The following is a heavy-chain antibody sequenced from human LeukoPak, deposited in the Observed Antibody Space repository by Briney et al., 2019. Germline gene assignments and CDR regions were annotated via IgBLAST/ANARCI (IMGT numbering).Heavy chain of an antibody. CDR3: ARAAYDSSGYLTL. J-gene: IGHJ4*02. CDR1: GFTFSSYG. V-gene: IGHV3-33*01. Sequence: GGSLRLSCAASGFTFSSYGMHWVRQAPGKGLEWVAVIWYDGSNKYHADSVKGRFTISRDNSKNKFYLQMNSLRAEDTAVYYCARAAYDSSGYLTLWGQGTQVTVSS. D-gene: IGHD3-22*01. CDR2: IWYDGSNK.